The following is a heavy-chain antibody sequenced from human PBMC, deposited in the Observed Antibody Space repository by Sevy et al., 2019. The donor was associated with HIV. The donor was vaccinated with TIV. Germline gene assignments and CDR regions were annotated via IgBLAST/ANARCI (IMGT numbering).Heavy chain of an antibody. CDR1: GFTFSSYA. CDR2: ISGSGGST. CDR3: VKEHRSYYDFWSGYYGYYFDY. J-gene: IGHJ4*02. D-gene: IGHD3-3*01. V-gene: IGHV3-23*01. Sequence: GESLKISCAASGFTFSSYAMSWVRQAPGKGLEWVSAISGSGGSTYYADSVKGRFTISRDNSKNTLYLQMNSLRAEDTAVYYCVKEHRSYYDFWSGYYGYYFDYWGQGTLVTVSS.